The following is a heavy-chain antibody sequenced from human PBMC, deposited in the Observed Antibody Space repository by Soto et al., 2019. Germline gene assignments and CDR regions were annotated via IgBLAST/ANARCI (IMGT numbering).Heavy chain of an antibody. V-gene: IGHV3-23*01. D-gene: IGHD5-12*01. CDR2: TRDSGDST. CDR1: GFTFSNYA. J-gene: IGHJ4*02. Sequence: EVQLLESGGDLVQPGGSLRLSCAASGFTFSNYAMTWVRQAPGKGLEWVSSTRDSGDSTYYADSVKGRFTISRDNPKTTLYLQMSSLRAEDTAVYYCAKGGPRDGYKDFDYWGQGTLVTVSS. CDR3: AKGGPRDGYKDFDY.